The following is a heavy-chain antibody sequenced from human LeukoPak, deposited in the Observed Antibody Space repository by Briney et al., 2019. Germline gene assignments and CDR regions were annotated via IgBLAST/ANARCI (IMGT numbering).Heavy chain of an antibody. D-gene: IGHD6-13*01. V-gene: IGHV4-39*01. J-gene: IGHJ4*02. CDR1: GGSISSSSYY. CDR2: IYYSGST. Sequence: PSETLSLTCTVSGGSISSSSYYWGWIRQPPGKGLEWIGSIYYSGSTYYNPSLKSRVTISVDTSKNQFSLKLSSVTAADTAVYYCAKYSSIDYWGQGTLVTVSS. CDR3: AKYSSIDY.